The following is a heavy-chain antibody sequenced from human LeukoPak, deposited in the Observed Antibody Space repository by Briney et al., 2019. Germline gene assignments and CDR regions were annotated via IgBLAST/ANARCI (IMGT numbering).Heavy chain of an antibody. D-gene: IGHD4-23*01. V-gene: IGHV4-59*01. Sequence: SETLSLTCTVSGDSISSYFWSWMRQPPGKGLEWIGCIYYSGSTKYKPSLKSRVTISVDTSKNQFSLRLGSVTTADTAVYYCARFPTVALIDYWGQGTLVTVPS. CDR3: ARFPTVALIDY. J-gene: IGHJ4*02. CDR2: IYYSGST. CDR1: GDSISSYF.